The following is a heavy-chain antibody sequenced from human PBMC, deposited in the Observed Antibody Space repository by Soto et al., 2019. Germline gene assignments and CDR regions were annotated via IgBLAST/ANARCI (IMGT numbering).Heavy chain of an antibody. J-gene: IGHJ4*02. D-gene: IGHD3-10*01. CDR3: ARANYYGSPSVFDY. CDR1: GFTFSSYS. CDR2: ISSSSSTI. Sequence: PGGSLRLSCAASGFTFSSYSMNWVRQAPGKGLEWVSYISSSSSTIYYADSVKGRFTISRDNAKNSLYLQMNSLRAEDTAVFFSARANYYGSPSVFDYSGQRTLLSLSS. V-gene: IGHV3-48*01.